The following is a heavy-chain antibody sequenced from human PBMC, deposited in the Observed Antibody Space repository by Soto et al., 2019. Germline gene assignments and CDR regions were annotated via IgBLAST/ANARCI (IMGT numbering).Heavy chain of an antibody. V-gene: IGHV3-53*01. CDR3: ARANVDTALQNWLDP. Sequence: EVQLVESGGGLIQPGGSLSLSCAASGFSVSSNPMSWVRQAPGKGLEWISVIYSGGGTYYADSVKGRFTISRDNSKNTLDLQMNRLRAEDTAVYYCARANVDTALQNWLDPWGQGTLVTVSS. D-gene: IGHD5-18*01. CDR1: GFSVSSNP. CDR2: IYSGGGT. J-gene: IGHJ5*02.